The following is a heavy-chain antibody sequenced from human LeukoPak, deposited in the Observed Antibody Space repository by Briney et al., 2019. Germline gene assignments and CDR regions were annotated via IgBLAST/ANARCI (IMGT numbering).Heavy chain of an antibody. Sequence: KAGGSLRLSCAASGFTFSSYSMNWVRQAPGKGLEWVSYISSSSSYTNYADSVKGRFTISRDDAKNSLYLQMNSLRAEDTAVYYCARDRIAVAGTFDYWGQGTLVTVSS. D-gene: IGHD6-13*01. V-gene: IGHV3-21*05. J-gene: IGHJ4*02. CDR3: ARDRIAVAGTFDY. CDR1: GFTFSSYS. CDR2: ISSSSSYT.